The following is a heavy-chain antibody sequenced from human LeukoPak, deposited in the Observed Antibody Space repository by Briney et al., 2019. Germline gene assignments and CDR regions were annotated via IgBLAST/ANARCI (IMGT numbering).Heavy chain of an antibody. J-gene: IGHJ4*02. V-gene: IGHV3-33*01. Sequence: GGSLRLSCAAAGFTFSSYGMHWVRQAPGKGLEWVAVIWYDGSNKYYADSVKGRFTISRDNSKNTLYLQMSSLRAEDTAVYYCAAGSYQVDYWGQGTLVTVSS. CDR3: AAGSYQVDY. CDR1: GFTFSSYG. D-gene: IGHD1-26*01. CDR2: IWYDGSNK.